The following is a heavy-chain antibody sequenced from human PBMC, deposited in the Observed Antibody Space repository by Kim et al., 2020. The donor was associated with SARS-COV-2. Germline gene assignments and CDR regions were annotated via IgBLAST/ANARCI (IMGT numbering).Heavy chain of an antibody. CDR3: ARDYCSSTSCHDLVDY. V-gene: IGHV1-2*06. CDR2: INPNSGGT. Sequence: ASVKVSCKASGYTFTGYYMHWVRQAPGQGLEWMGRINPNSGGTNYAQKFQGRVTMTRDTSISTAYMELSRLRSDDTAVFYCARDYCSSTSCHDLVDYWGQGTLVTVSS. CDR1: GYTFTGYY. J-gene: IGHJ4*02. D-gene: IGHD2-2*01.